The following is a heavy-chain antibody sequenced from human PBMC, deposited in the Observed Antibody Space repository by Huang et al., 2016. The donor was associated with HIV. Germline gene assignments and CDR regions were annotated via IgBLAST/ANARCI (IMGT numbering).Heavy chain of an antibody. V-gene: IGHV5-51*03. CDR1: GDTLTNSW. D-gene: IGHD6-19*01. J-gene: IGHJ3*02. Sequence: QLVQSGAEVKKPGESLKISCKGSGDTLTNSWIGWVGQMPGQGLQLMGLIYPSDSDTKDSSSCQGQVTLSADKSISTAFLQWSSLKASDTAMYYCARRQWLRQTWGAFNIWGQGTMVIVSS. CDR3: ARRQWLRQTWGAFNI. CDR2: IYPSDSDT.